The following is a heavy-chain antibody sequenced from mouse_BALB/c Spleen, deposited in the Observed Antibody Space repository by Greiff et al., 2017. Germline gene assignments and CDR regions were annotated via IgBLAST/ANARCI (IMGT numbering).Heavy chain of an antibody. CDR3: TREEGYRYDGRFAY. CDR1: GYTFTSYW. V-gene: IGHV1-5*01. CDR2: IYPGNSDT. J-gene: IGHJ3*01. D-gene: IGHD2-14*01. Sequence: EVQLQQSGTVLARPGASVKMSCKASGYTFTSYWMHWVKQRPGQGLEWIGAIYPGNSDTSYNQKFKGKAKLTAVTSTSTAYMELSSLTNEDSAVYYCTREEGYRYDGRFAYWGQGTLVTVSA.